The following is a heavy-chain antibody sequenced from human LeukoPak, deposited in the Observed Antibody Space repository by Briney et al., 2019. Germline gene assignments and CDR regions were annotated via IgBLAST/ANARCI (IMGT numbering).Heavy chain of an antibody. V-gene: IGHV4-39*07. Sequence: PSETLSLTCTVSGGSISSSSYYWGWIRQPPGKGLEWIGSIYYSGSTYYNPSLKSRVTISVDTSKNQFSLKLSSVTAADTAVYYCAREDTVMYSSSWYDVNAFDIWGQGTMVTVSS. J-gene: IGHJ3*02. CDR1: GGSISSSSYY. D-gene: IGHD6-13*01. CDR3: AREDTVMYSSSWYDVNAFDI. CDR2: IYYSGST.